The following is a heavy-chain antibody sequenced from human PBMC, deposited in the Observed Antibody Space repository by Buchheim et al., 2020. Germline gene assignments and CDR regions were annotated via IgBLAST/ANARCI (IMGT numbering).Heavy chain of an antibody. D-gene: IGHD3-22*01. CDR3: VREYYYDSSGGH. CDR2: IYYSGST. J-gene: IGHJ4*02. V-gene: IGHV4-30-4*01. Sequence: QVQLQESGPGLVRPSQTLSLTCTVSGASLSSGNYYWSWIRQPPGKGLEWIGYIYYSGSTYYTPSLKSRATISVDTPTHQFSLRLSSVAAADTAMYYCVREYYYDSSGGHWGQG. CDR1: GASLSSGNYY.